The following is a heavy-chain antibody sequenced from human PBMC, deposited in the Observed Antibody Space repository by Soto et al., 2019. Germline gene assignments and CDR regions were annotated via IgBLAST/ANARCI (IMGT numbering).Heavy chain of an antibody. CDR3: AREGRDIVVVPAAISPYYYYYGMDV. V-gene: IGHV1-18*01. Sequence: ASVKVSCKASGYTFTSYGISWVRQAPGQGLEWMGWISAYNGNTNYAQKLQGRVTMTTDTSTSTAYMELRSLRSDDTAVYYCAREGRDIVVVPAAISPYYYYYGMDVWGQGTTVTV. CDR1: GYTFTSYG. J-gene: IGHJ6*02. CDR2: ISAYNGNT. D-gene: IGHD2-2*01.